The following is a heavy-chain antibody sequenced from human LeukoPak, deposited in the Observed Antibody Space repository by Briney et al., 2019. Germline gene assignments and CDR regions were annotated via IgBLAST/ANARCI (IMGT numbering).Heavy chain of an antibody. CDR2: ISGSDGNT. CDR1: GFTFSSYA. Sequence: GGSLRLSCAASGFTFSSYAMSWVRQAPGKGLEWVSVISGSDGNTDNADSVKGRFTISRDNSKNTLYLQMNSLRVEDTAVYYCAKSFYDSSGFFDYWGQGTLVTVSS. D-gene: IGHD3-22*01. J-gene: IGHJ4*02. V-gene: IGHV3-23*01. CDR3: AKSFYDSSGFFDY.